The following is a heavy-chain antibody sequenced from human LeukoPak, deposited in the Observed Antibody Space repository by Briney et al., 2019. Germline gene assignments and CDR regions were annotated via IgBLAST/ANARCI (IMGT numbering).Heavy chain of an antibody. Sequence: GASVKVSCKASGGTFSSYAINWVRQATGQGLEWMGWMNPNSGNTGYAQKFQGRVTMARNTSISTAYMELSSLRSEDTAVYYCARGPSRITMVRGVKNWFDPWGQGTLVTVSS. CDR3: ARGPSRITMVRGVKNWFDP. J-gene: IGHJ5*02. CDR1: GGTFSSYA. CDR2: MNPNSGNT. V-gene: IGHV1-8*02. D-gene: IGHD3-10*01.